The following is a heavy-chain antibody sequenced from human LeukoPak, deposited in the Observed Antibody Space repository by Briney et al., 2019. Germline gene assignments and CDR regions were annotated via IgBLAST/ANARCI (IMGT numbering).Heavy chain of an antibody. CDR2: ISYDGSNK. CDR1: GFTFSSYA. Sequence: GGSLRLSCAASGFTFSSYAMHWVRQAPGKGLEWVAVISYDGSNKYYADSVKGRFTISRDNSKNTLYLQMNSLRAEDTAVYYCARGGYFDYWGQGTLVTVSS. D-gene: IGHD2-15*01. V-gene: IGHV3-30*01. J-gene: IGHJ4*02. CDR3: ARGGYFDY.